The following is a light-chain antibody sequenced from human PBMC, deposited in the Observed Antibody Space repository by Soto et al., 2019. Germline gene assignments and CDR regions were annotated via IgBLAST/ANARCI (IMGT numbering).Light chain of an antibody. Sequence: EIVMTQSPATLSVSPGERATLSCRASQSVSSNLAWYQQKPGQAPRLLIYGASTRATGIPARFSGSGSGTEFTLTISSLQSEDFEVYYCQQYNNWPRTFRQGTKVEIK. CDR3: QQYNNWPRT. CDR2: GAS. J-gene: IGKJ1*01. CDR1: QSVSSN. V-gene: IGKV3-15*01.